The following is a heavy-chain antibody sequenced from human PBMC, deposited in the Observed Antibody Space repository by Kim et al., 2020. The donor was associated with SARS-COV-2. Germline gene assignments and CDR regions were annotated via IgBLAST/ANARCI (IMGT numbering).Heavy chain of an antibody. D-gene: IGHD3-22*01. CDR1: GGSVSGTGHF. Sequence: SETLSLTCSVSGGSVSGTGHFWTWVRQPLGKGLEWIGRVYGSGSANYNSSLKSRVTIFLDKSKNEISLNLKSVTVADTAVYYCARSPGVFHISGYYIPRAFGLWGQGSMVIVSP. V-gene: IGHV4-61*02. CDR3: ARSPGVFHISGYYIPRAFGL. J-gene: IGHJ3*01. CDR2: VYGSGSA.